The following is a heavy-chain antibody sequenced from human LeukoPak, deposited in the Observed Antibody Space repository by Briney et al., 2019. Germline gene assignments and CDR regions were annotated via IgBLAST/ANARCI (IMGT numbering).Heavy chain of an antibody. V-gene: IGHV4-30-4*08. Sequence: SETLSLTCTVSGGSISSGDYYWSWIRQPPGKGLEGIGYIYYSGSTYYNPSLKSRVTISVDTSENQFSLKLSSVTAADTAVYYCATPGTASGNDAFNNWGQGTMVTVSS. D-gene: IGHD4-23*01. J-gene: IGHJ3*02. CDR3: ATPGTASGNDAFNN. CDR2: IYYSGST. CDR1: GGSISSGDYY.